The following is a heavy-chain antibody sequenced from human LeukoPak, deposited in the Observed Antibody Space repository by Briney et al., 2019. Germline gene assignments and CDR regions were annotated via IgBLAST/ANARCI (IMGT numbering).Heavy chain of an antibody. J-gene: IGHJ5*02. D-gene: IGHD6-13*01. V-gene: IGHV1-69*06. CDR1: GGTFSSYA. Sequence: SVKVSCKASGGTFSSYAISWVRQAPGQGLEWMGGIIPIFGTANYAQKFQGRVTITADKSTGTAYMELSSLRSEDTAVYYCARGGSRLRQLVLFNGDWFDPWGQGTLVTVSS. CDR3: ARGGSRLRQLVLFNGDWFDP. CDR2: IIPIFGTA.